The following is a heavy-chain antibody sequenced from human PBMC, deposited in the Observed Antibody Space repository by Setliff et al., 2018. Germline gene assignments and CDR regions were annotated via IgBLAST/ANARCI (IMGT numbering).Heavy chain of an antibody. CDR3: ARHPYYYGSGTYLDNNNRWFDP. Sequence: SVKVSCKASGGTFSSYAISWVRQAPGQGLEWMGGIIPILGIANYAQKFQGRVTITADKSINTAYLQWSSLRASDTAIYYCARHPYYYGSGTYLDNNNRWFDPWGQGTLVTVSS. CDR2: IIPILGIA. V-gene: IGHV1-69*10. J-gene: IGHJ5*02. D-gene: IGHD3-10*01. CDR1: GGTFSSYA.